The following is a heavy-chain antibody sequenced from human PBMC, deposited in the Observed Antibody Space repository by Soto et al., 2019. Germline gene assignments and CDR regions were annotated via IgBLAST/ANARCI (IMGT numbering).Heavy chain of an antibody. CDR3: ATDSRGYYGSGSYSVPGAFDI. Sequence: PSVKVSCKVSGYTLTELSMHWVRQAPGKGLEWMGGFDPEDGETIYAQKFQGRVTMTEDTSTDTAYMELSSLRSEDTAVYYCATDSRGYYGSGSYSVPGAFDIWGQGTMVTV. J-gene: IGHJ3*02. V-gene: IGHV1-24*01. CDR1: GYTLTELS. D-gene: IGHD3-10*01. CDR2: FDPEDGET.